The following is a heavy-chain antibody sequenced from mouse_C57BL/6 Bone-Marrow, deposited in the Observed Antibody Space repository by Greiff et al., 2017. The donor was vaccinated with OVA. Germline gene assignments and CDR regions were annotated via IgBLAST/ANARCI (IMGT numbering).Heavy chain of an antibody. V-gene: IGHV1-61*01. CDR3: ARGPFYWYFDV. CDR2: IYPSDSET. J-gene: IGHJ1*03. Sequence: VQLQQPGAELVRPGSSVKLSCKASGYTFTSYWMDWVKQRPGQGLEWIGNIYPSDSETHYNQKFKDKATLTVDKSSSTAYMQLSSLTSEDSAVYYCARGPFYWYFDVWGTGTTVTVSS. CDR1: GYTFTSYW.